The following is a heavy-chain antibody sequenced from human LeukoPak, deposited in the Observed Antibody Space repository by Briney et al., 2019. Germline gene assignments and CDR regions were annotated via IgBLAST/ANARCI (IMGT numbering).Heavy chain of an antibody. Sequence: GGTLRLSCAASGFTFSSFGMSWVRQAPGKGLEWVSLIYSGGSTYYADSVKGRFTISRDNSKNTLYLQMNSLRAEDTAVYYCARRAGGYSHPYDYWGQGTLVTVSS. CDR3: ARRAGGYSHPYDY. J-gene: IGHJ4*02. V-gene: IGHV3-53*01. CDR2: IYSGGST. CDR1: GFTFSSFG. D-gene: IGHD4-23*01.